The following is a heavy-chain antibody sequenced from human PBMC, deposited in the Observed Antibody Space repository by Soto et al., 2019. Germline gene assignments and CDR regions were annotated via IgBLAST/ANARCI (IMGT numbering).Heavy chain of an antibody. CDR3: TTGPLMFTFGGVIVDFDY. CDR1: GFTFSNAW. CDR2: IKSKTDGGTT. J-gene: IGHJ4*02. Sequence: EVQLVESGGGLVKPGGSLRLSCAASGFTFSNAWMSWVRQAPGKGLEWVGRIKSKTDGGTTDYAAPVKGRFTISRDDSKNTLYLQMNSLKTEDTAVYYCTTGPLMFTFGGVIVDFDYWGQGTLVTVSS. D-gene: IGHD3-16*02. V-gene: IGHV3-15*01.